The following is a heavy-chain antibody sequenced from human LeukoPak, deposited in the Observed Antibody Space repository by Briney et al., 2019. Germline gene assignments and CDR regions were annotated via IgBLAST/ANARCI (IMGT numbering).Heavy chain of an antibody. CDR2: IYSGGGT. Sequence: GGSLRLSCAASGFTVSSNYMSWVRQAPGKRLEWVSVIYSGGGTYYADSVKGRFIISRDNSKNTLYLQMNSLRAEDTAVYYCARDYGSGSIVFDYWGQGTLVTVSS. J-gene: IGHJ4*02. CDR1: GFTVSSNY. D-gene: IGHD3-10*01. V-gene: IGHV3-66*01. CDR3: ARDYGSGSIVFDY.